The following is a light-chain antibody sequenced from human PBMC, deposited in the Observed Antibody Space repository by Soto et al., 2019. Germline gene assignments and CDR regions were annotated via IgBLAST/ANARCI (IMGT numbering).Light chain of an antibody. CDR1: QSVSSN. CDR2: GAS. V-gene: IGKV3-15*01. CDR3: QQYNNWPPLT. Sequence: EIVMTQSPATLSVSPGERATLSCRASQSVSSNLAWYQQKPGQAPRLLIYGASTRATGIPARFSGSGSGTDFTLTISSLQSEDFAVYYCQQYNNWPPLTFGHGTKLEIK. J-gene: IGKJ2*01.